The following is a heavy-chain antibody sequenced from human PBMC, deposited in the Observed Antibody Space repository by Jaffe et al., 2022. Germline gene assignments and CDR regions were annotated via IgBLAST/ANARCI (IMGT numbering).Heavy chain of an antibody. J-gene: IGHJ4*02. CDR1: GFSLSTSGVG. D-gene: IGHD3-9*01. V-gene: IGHV2-5*02. CDR3: AHVKSALYDILTGYYRKDFDY. Sequence: QITLKESGPTLVKPTQTLTLTCTFSGFSLSTSGVGVGWIRQPPGKALEWLALIYWDDDKRYSPSLKSRLTITKDTSKNQVVLTMTNMDPVDTATYYCAHVKSALYDILTGYYRKDFDYWGQGTLVTVSS. CDR2: IYWDDDK.